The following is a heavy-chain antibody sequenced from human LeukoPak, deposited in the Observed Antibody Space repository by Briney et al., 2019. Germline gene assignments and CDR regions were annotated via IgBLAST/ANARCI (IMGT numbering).Heavy chain of an antibody. J-gene: IGHJ5*02. CDR3: ARHRSGSSWFAP. V-gene: IGHV4-30-4*08. CDR2: IYYSGST. D-gene: IGHD6-19*01. CDR1: GGSISSGDYY. Sequence: SETLSLTCTVSGGSISSGDYYWSWIRQPPGKGLECIGYIYYSGSTYYNPSLKSRVTISVDTSRSQFSLRLSSVTAADTAVYYCARHRSGSSWFAPWGQGTLVTVSS.